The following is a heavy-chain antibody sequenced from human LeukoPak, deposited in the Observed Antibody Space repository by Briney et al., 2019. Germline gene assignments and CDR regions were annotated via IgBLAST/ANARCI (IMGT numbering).Heavy chain of an antibody. CDR3: ARMGKPHYYYYMDV. V-gene: IGHV7-4-1*02. CDR1: GYTFTSYA. Sequence: GASVKVSCKASGYTFTSYAMNWVRQAPGQGLEWMGWINTNTGNPTYAQGFTGRFVFSLDTSVSTAYLQISSLKAEDTAVYYCARMGKPHYYYYMDVWGKGTTVTVSS. J-gene: IGHJ6*03. CDR2: INTNTGNP. D-gene: IGHD4-23*01.